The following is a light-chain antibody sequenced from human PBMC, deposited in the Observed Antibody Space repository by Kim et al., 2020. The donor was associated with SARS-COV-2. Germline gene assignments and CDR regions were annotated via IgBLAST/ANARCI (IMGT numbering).Light chain of an antibody. CDR3: QHYGNSLT. J-gene: IGKJ5*01. Sequence: LSPGERATLSCRTSQSVSSNNLVWYQQKLGQASRVLIYGTSTRATGIPDRFSGSGSGTDFTLTINRLEAEDFVVYYCQHYGNSLTFGQGTRLEIK. CDR2: GTS. CDR1: QSVSSNN. V-gene: IGKV3-20*01.